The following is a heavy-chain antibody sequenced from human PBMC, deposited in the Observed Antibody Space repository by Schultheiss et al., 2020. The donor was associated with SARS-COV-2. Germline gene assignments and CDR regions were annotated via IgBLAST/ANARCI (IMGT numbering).Heavy chain of an antibody. D-gene: IGHD3-3*01. CDR2: IFYSGNT. J-gene: IGHJ4*01. Sequence: SETLSLTCAVSGASITSGRDTWTWMRQPQGKGLEWIGYIFYSGNTHYNPSLESRTTISMDTSKNQFSLNLTSVTAADSAVYYCASGDDFWSGLGYFDYWGHGIRVTVSS. CDR3: ASGDDFWSGLGYFDY. CDR1: GASITSGRDT. V-gene: IGHV4-31*11.